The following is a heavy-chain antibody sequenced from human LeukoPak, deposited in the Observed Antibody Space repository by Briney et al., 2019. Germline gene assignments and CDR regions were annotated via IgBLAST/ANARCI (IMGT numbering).Heavy chain of an antibody. V-gene: IGHV4-30-4*01. CDR2: IYYSGST. J-gene: IGHJ4*02. CDR1: GGSISSGDYY. CDR3: ARGGNYYDSSGYYLDSDY. D-gene: IGHD3-22*01. Sequence: SQTLSLTCTVSGGSISSGDYYWSWIRQPPGKGLEWIGYIYYSGSTYYNPPLKSRVTISVDTSKSQFSLKLSSVTAADTAVYYCARGGNYYDSSGYYLDSDYWGQGTLVTVSS.